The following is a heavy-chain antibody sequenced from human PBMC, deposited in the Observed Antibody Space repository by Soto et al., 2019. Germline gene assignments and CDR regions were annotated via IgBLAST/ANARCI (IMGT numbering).Heavy chain of an antibody. V-gene: IGHV4-59*01. CDR2: IYYSGST. J-gene: IGHJ4*02. CDR1: CGSISSYY. CDR3: ARARYNWNEHPFDY. Sequence: SETLSLTCTVSCGSISSYYWSWIRQPPGKGLEWIGYIYYSGSTNYNPSLKSRVTISVDTSKNQFSLKLSSVTAADTAVYYCARARYNWNEHPFDYWGQGTLVTVSS. D-gene: IGHD1-20*01.